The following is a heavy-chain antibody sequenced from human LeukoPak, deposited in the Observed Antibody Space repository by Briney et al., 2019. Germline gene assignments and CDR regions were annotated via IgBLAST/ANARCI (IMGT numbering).Heavy chain of an antibody. D-gene: IGHD2-15*01. J-gene: IGHJ6*03. V-gene: IGHV1-2*02. CDR3: ARAGGDCSGGSCYSSPSYYYYYYMDV. Sequence: GASVKVSCKASGYTFTGYYMHWVRQAPGQGLEWMGWINPNSGGTNYAQKFQGRVTMTRDTSISTAYMELSRLRSDDTAVYYCARAGGDCSGGSCYSSPSYYYYYYMDVWGKGTTVTISS. CDR1: GYTFTGYY. CDR2: INPNSGGT.